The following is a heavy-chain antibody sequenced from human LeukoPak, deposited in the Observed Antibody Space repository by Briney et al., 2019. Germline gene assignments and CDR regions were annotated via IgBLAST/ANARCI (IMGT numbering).Heavy chain of an antibody. J-gene: IGHJ4*02. CDR3: TTTTTVTTGFDY. D-gene: IGHD4-17*01. CDR2: IKSKTDGGTT. V-gene: IGHV3-15*07. CDR1: GSTFSNAW. Sequence: GGSLRLSCAASGSTFSNAWMNWVRQAPGKGLEWVGRIKSKTDGGTTDYAAPVKGRFSVSRDDSKSTLYLQMNSLKTEDTAVYYCTTTTTVTTGFDYWGQGTLVTVSS.